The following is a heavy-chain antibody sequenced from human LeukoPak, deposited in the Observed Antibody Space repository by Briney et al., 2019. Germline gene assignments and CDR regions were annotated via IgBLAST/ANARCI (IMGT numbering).Heavy chain of an antibody. D-gene: IGHD3-9*01. V-gene: IGHV3-11*01. CDR3: TRGSILRF. Sequence: GGSLRLSCAASGFTFSDYYMSWIRQAPGKGLEWVSYISTSGGTRFHADSVEGRFTISRDNAKNSLYLQMNSLRADDRAIYYCTRGSILRFWGQGTPVTASS. CDR1: GFTFSDYY. CDR2: ISTSGGTR. J-gene: IGHJ4*02.